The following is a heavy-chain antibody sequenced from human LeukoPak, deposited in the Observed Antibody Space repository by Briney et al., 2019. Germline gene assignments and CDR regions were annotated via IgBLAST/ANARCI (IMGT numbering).Heavy chain of an antibody. CDR1: GGSFSGYY. CDR2: INHSGST. D-gene: IGHD5-18*01. V-gene: IGHV4-34*01. CDR3: ARGNVDTAMELYYFDY. Sequence: SETLSLTCAVYGGSFSGYYWSWIRQPPGKGLEWIGEINHSGSTNYNPSLKSRVTISVDTSKNQFSLKLSSVTAVDTAVYYCARGNVDTAMELYYFDYWGQGTLVTVSS. J-gene: IGHJ4*02.